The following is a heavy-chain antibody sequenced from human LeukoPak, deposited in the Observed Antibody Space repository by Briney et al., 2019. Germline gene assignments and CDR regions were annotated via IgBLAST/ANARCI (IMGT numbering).Heavy chain of an antibody. CDR2: IIPIFGTA. V-gene: IGHV1-69*06. CDR1: GGTFSSYA. Sequence: SVKVSCNASGGTFSSYAISWVRQAPGQGLEWMGRIIPIFGTANYAQKFQGRVTITADKSTSTAYMELSSLRSEDTAVYYCARGPYDFWSGYYVNWFDPWGQGTLVTVSS. D-gene: IGHD3-3*01. J-gene: IGHJ5*02. CDR3: ARGPYDFWSGYYVNWFDP.